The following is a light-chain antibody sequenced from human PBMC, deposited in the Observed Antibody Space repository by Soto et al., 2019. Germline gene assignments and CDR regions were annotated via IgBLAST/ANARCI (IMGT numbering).Light chain of an antibody. Sequence: EIVLTQSPGTLSLSPGERATLSCRASQSVSSRYLAWYLQKPGQAPRLLIYGASSRATGIPDRFSGSGSGTDFTLNISRLEPEDFAVYYCQQYGSSPPYTFGQGTKLEIK. CDR1: QSVSSRY. CDR2: GAS. J-gene: IGKJ2*01. CDR3: QQYGSSPPYT. V-gene: IGKV3-20*01.